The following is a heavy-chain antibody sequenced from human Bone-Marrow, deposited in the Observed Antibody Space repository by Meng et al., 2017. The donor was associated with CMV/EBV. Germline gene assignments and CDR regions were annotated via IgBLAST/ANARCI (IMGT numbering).Heavy chain of an antibody. CDR1: GGSISSGDYY. J-gene: IGHJ4*02. D-gene: IGHD5-18*01. Sequence: TLSLTRTVSGGSISSGDYYWSWIRQPPGKGLEWIGYIYYSGSTYYNPSLKSRVTISVDTSKNQFSLELSSVTAADTAVYYCARDAGGGYSYGYGFFGYWGQGTLVTVSS. CDR3: ARDAGGGYSYGYGFFGY. V-gene: IGHV4-30-4*08. CDR2: IYYSGST.